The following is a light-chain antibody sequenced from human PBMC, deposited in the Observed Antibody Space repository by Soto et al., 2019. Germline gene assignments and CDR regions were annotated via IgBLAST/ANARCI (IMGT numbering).Light chain of an antibody. Sequence: QSVLTQPASVSGSPGQSITISCTGTSSDVGDCNYVCWYQQFPGKAPKLMIYDVSSRPAGVSGRFSGSKSGNTASLTISGLQAEDEADYYCSSCTSGSTYVFGTGTKVTVL. CDR3: SSCTSGSTYV. CDR1: SSDVGDCNY. CDR2: DVS. J-gene: IGLJ1*01. V-gene: IGLV2-14*01.